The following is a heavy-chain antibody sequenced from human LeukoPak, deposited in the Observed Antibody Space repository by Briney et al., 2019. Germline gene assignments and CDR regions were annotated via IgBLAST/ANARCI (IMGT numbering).Heavy chain of an antibody. V-gene: IGHV3-21*01. Sequence: GGSLRLSCAASGFTFSSYSMNWVRQAPGKGLEWVSSISSSSSYIYYTDSVKGRFTISRDNAKNSVYLQMNSLRAEDTAVYYCAREGDSSGCCRWFDPWGQGTLVTVFS. CDR2: ISSSSSYI. CDR3: AREGDSSGCCRWFDP. D-gene: IGHD6-19*01. J-gene: IGHJ5*02. CDR1: GFTFSSYS.